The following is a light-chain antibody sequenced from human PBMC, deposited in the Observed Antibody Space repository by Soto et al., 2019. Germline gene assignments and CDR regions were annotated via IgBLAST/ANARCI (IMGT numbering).Light chain of an antibody. CDR1: QSISSS. J-gene: IGKJ1*01. CDR2: GAS. Sequence: EIVLTQSPGTLSLSPGERATLSCRASQSISSSLAWYQQKPGQAPRLLIYGASSRATGIPDRFSGSGSGTDFTLTISRLEPEDFAVYYCQQYGSSPSVTFGQGTKVDIK. V-gene: IGKV3-20*01. CDR3: QQYGSSPSVT.